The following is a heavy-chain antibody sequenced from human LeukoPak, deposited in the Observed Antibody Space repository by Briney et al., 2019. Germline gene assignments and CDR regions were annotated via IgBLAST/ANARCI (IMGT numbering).Heavy chain of an antibody. CDR3: ARVGGYNSRDAFDI. Sequence: ASVTVSCKASGGTFSSYAISWVRQAPGQGLEWMGGIIPIFGTANYAQKFQGRVTITADKSTSTAYMELSSLRSEDTAVYHCARVGGYNSRDAFDIWGQGTMVTVSS. V-gene: IGHV1-69*06. CDR1: GGTFSSYA. CDR2: IIPIFGTA. J-gene: IGHJ3*02. D-gene: IGHD5-24*01.